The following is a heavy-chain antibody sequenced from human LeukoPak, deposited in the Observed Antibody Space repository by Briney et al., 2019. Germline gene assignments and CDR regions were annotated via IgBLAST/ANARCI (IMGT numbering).Heavy chain of an antibody. CDR3: ARSRGGTYSSSWYLGY. CDR2: ISYDGSNK. J-gene: IGHJ4*02. V-gene: IGHV3-30*01. CDR1: GFNFSSYA. D-gene: IGHD6-13*01. Sequence: PGRSLRLSCAARGFNFSSYAMHWVRQAPGKGIAWVAVISYDGSNKYYADSVKGRFTISRDNSKNTLYLQMNSLRAEDTAVYYCARSRGGTYSSSWYLGYWGQGTLVTVSS.